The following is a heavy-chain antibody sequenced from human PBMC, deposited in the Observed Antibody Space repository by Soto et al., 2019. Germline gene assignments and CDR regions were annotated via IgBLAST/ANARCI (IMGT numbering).Heavy chain of an antibody. J-gene: IGHJ4*02. Sequence: GESLKISCKASGYSFTTYWIGWARQMPGKGLEWMGIMSPGYSDIRYSPPFQGRVTISADTSTNTAYVQWSSLEVSDSAMYYCAKQSSLTSVIHFDYWGQGTLVTVSS. CDR1: GYSFTTYW. D-gene: IGHD4-17*01. CDR2: MSPGYSDI. V-gene: IGHV5-51*01. CDR3: AKQSSLTSVIHFDY.